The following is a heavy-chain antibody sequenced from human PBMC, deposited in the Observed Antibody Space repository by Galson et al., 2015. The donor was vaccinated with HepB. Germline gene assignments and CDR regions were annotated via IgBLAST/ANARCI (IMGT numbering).Heavy chain of an antibody. CDR1: GGTFSSYA. Sequence: SVKVSCKASGGTFSSYAISWVRQAPGQGLEWMGRIIPILGIANYAQKFQGRVTITADKSTSTAYMELSSLRSGDTAVYYCARGNTENGDYSFWGQGTLVTVSS. CDR3: ARGNTENGDYSF. V-gene: IGHV1-69*04. J-gene: IGHJ4*02. D-gene: IGHD4-17*01. CDR2: IIPILGIA.